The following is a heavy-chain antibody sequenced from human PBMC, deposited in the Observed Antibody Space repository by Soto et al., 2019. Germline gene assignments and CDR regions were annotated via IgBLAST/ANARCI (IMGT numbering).Heavy chain of an antibody. CDR3: ARDAAAGLNDY. V-gene: IGHV1-18*01. CDR1: GYTFTSYG. Sequence: QVQLVQSGAEXXKPGASVXVSCKASGYTFTSYGISWVRQAPGQGLEWMGWISAYNGNTKYAQKFQGRVTMTTDTSTSTAYMEVRSLRSDDTAVYYCARDAAAGLNDYWGQGTLVTVSS. CDR2: ISAYNGNT. D-gene: IGHD6-13*01. J-gene: IGHJ4*02.